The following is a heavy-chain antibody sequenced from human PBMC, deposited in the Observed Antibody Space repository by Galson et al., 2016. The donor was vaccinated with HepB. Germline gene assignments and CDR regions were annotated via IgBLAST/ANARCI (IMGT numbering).Heavy chain of an antibody. Sequence: TLSLTCAVYGGSFSGYSWSWIRQPPGKGLAWIGYIYHSGSTYYNPSLKSRVSISVDTSKNQFSLRLSSVTAADTAVYYCTRDRSSGSGNFGYWGQGTLVTVSS. CDR1: GGSFSGYS. CDR3: TRDRSSGSGNFGY. D-gene: IGHD3-10*01. CDR2: IYHSGST. V-gene: IGHV4-34*09. J-gene: IGHJ4*02.